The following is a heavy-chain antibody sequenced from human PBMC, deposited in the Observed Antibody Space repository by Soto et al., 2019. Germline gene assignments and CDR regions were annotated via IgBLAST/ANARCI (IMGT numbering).Heavy chain of an antibody. CDR1: GFTFSSYW. J-gene: IGHJ6*02. V-gene: IGHV3-74*01. Sequence: GGSLRLSCAASGFTFSSYWMHWVRQAPGKGLVWVSRINSDGSSTSYADSVKGRFTISRDNAKNTLYLQMNSLRAEDTAVYYCARDGSGSYYYYGVDVWGQGTTVTVSS. CDR3: ARDGSGSYYYYGVDV. D-gene: IGHD1-26*01. CDR2: INSDGSST.